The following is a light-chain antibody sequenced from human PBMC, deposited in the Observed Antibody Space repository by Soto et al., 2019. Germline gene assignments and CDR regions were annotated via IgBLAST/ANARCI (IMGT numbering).Light chain of an antibody. CDR3: SSYTSSSTPLV. V-gene: IGLV2-14*01. Sequence: SALPQPASVSVSPGQSITISCTGTSSDVGGYNYVSWYQQHPGKAPKLMIYDVSNRPSGVSNRFSGSNSGNTASLTISGLQAEDEADYYCSSYTSSSTPLVFGTGTKVTVL. CDR2: DVS. CDR1: SSDVGGYNY. J-gene: IGLJ1*01.